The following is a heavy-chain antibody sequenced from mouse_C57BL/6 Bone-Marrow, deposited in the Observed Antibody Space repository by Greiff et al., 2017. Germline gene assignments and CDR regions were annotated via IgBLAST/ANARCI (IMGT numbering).Heavy chain of an antibody. V-gene: IGHV5-6*01. J-gene: IGHJ3*01. CDR3: ARRGQGYYDYDGCAY. D-gene: IGHD2-4*01. CDR2: ISSGGSYT. Sequence: LEWVATISSGGSYTYYPDSVKGRFTISRDNAKNTLYLQMSSLKSEDTAMYYCARRGQGYYDYDGCAYWGQGTLVTVSA.